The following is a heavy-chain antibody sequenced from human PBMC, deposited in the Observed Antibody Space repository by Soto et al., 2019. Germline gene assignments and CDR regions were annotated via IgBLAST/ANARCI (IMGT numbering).Heavy chain of an antibody. J-gene: IGHJ4*02. D-gene: IGHD3-10*01. V-gene: IGHV1-18*01. CDR1: GGTFSTYA. CDR3: ARAGTPIDY. Sequence: ASVKVSCKASGGTFSTYAVSWVRQAPGQGLEWMGWISAYNGNTNYAQNFQGRVTMTTDTSTSTAYMELRSLRSDDTAVYYCARAGTPIDYWGQGTLVTVSS. CDR2: ISAYNGNT.